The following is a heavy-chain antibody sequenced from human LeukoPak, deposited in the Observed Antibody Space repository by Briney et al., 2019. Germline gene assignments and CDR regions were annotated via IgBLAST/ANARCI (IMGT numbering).Heavy chain of an antibody. Sequence: PSETLSLTCTVSGGSISSGGYYWSWIRQHPGKGLEWIGYIYYSGSTYYNPSLKSRVTISVDTSKNQFSLKLSSVTAADTAVYYCARGITMSYFDYWGQGTLVTVPS. CDR1: GGSISSGGYY. CDR2: IYYSGST. J-gene: IGHJ4*02. V-gene: IGHV4-31*03. D-gene: IGHD3-10*02. CDR3: ARGITMSYFDY.